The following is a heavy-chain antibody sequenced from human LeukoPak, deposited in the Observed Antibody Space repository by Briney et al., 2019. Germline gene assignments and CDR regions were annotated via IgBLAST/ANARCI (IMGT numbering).Heavy chain of an antibody. V-gene: IGHV4-4*07. CDR2: IYTSGST. CDR3: ASQYCSGGSCDAFDI. D-gene: IGHD2-15*01. Sequence: SSETLSLTCTVSGGSISSYYWSWIRQPAGKGLEWIGRIYTSGSTNHNPSLKSRVTMSVDTSKNQFSLKLSSVTAADTAVYYCASQYCSGGSCDAFDIWGQGTMVTVSS. J-gene: IGHJ3*02. CDR1: GGSISSYY.